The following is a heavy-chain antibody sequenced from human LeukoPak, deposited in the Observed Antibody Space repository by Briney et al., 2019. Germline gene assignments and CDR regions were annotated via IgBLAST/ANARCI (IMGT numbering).Heavy chain of an antibody. J-gene: IGHJ4*02. CDR1: GYTFTGYD. D-gene: IGHD2-2*02. CDR3: ARGLLKHGYTPDY. V-gene: IGHV1-2*02. Sequence: ASVKVSCKASGYTFTGYDMHWVRQAPGQGLERMGWINPNSGGTNFAQKFQGRVTMTRDTSISTAYMELYSLTSDDTAVYFCARGLLKHGYTPDYWGQGTLVTVSS. CDR2: INPNSGGT.